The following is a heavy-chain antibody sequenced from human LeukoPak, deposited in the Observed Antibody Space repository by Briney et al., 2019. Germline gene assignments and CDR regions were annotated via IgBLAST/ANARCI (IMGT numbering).Heavy chain of an antibody. CDR3: AREIDYAGGFDY. Sequence: GGSLRLSCAASGFTFSSYAMNWVRQAPGKGLEWVSYISHTGSANSYADSVKGRFTISRDNAKNSLYLQMNSLRAEDTAVYYCAREIDYAGGFDYWGQGTLVTVSS. CDR1: GFTFSSYA. J-gene: IGHJ4*02. V-gene: IGHV3-48*03. D-gene: IGHD4-23*01. CDR2: ISHTGSAN.